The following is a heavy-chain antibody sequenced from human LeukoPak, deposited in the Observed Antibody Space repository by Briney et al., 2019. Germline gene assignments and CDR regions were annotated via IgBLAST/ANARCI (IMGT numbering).Heavy chain of an antibody. V-gene: IGHV4-34*01. CDR1: GGSFSGYY. CDR3: ARGKSWFDP. Sequence: SETLSLTCAVSGGSFSGYYWSWIRQPPGKGLEWIGEINHSGSTNYNPSLKSRVTISVDTSKNQFSLKLSSVTAADTAVYYCARGKSWFDPWGQGTLVTVSS. CDR2: INHSGST. J-gene: IGHJ5*02.